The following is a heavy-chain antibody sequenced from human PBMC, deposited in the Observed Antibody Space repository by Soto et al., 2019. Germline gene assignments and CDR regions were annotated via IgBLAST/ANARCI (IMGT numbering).Heavy chain of an antibody. D-gene: IGHD3-22*01. CDR2: IYYSGST. CDR3: ASGVGYYDSSGYAYWYFDL. Sequence: PSETLSLTCTVSGGSISSGGYYWSWIRQHPGKGLEWIGYIYYSGSTYYNPSLKSRVTISVDTSKNQFSLKLSSVTAADTAVYYCASGVGYYDSSGYAYWYFDLWGRGTLVTVSS. J-gene: IGHJ2*01. V-gene: IGHV4-31*03. CDR1: GGSISSGGYY.